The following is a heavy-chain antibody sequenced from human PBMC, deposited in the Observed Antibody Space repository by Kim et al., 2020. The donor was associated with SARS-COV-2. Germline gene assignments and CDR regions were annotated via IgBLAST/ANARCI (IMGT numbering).Heavy chain of an antibody. CDR2: ISGSGGST. V-gene: IGHV3-23*01. J-gene: IGHJ3*02. CDR1: GFTFSSYA. CDR3: AKYGISTGPITMVRGVTDPLDAFDI. D-gene: IGHD3-10*01. Sequence: GGSLRLSCAASGFTFSSYAMSWVRQAPGKGLEWVSAISGSGGSTYYADSVKGRFTISRDNSKNTLYLQMNSLRAEDTAVYYCAKYGISTGPITMVRGVTDPLDAFDIWGQGTMVTVSS.